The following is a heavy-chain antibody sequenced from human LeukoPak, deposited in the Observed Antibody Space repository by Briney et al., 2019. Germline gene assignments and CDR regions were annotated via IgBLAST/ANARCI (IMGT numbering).Heavy chain of an antibody. J-gene: IGHJ3*02. CDR2: ISWNSGSI. CDR1: GFTFDDYA. V-gene: IGHV3-9*01. CDR3: AKDTSLGYCSSNSCSSGAFDI. Sequence: GRSLRLSCAASGFTFDDYAMHWVQQAPGKGLEWVSGISWNSGSIGYADSVKGRFTISRDNAKNSLYLQMNSLRAEDTALYYCAKDTSLGYCSSNSCSSGAFDIWGQGTMVTVSS. D-gene: IGHD2-2*01.